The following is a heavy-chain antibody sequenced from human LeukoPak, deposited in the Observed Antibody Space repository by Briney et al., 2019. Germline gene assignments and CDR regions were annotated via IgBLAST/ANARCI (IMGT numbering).Heavy chain of an antibody. Sequence: GGSLRLSCAASGFTFDDYAMHWVRPAPGKGLEWVSGISWNSGSIGYADSVKGRFTISRDNAKNSLYLQMNSLRAEDMALYYCAKGYCSSTSCYFDYWGQGTLVTVSS. V-gene: IGHV3-9*03. CDR1: GFTFDDYA. CDR3: AKGYCSSTSCYFDY. J-gene: IGHJ4*02. CDR2: ISWNSGSI. D-gene: IGHD2-2*01.